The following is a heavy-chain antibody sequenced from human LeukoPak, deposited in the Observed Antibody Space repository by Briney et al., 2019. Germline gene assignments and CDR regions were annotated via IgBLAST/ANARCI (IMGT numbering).Heavy chain of an antibody. Sequence: ASVKVSCKASGYTFTGYYIHWVRQAPGQGLEWMGWINPNSGGTNYAQKFQGRVTMTRDTSMSTAYMELGGLRSDDTAVYDCSRDSGYCSGGSCWYFDFWGQGALVTVSA. CDR3: SRDSGYCSGGSCWYFDF. D-gene: IGHD2-15*01. J-gene: IGHJ4*02. V-gene: IGHV1-2*02. CDR2: INPNSGGT. CDR1: GYTFTGYY.